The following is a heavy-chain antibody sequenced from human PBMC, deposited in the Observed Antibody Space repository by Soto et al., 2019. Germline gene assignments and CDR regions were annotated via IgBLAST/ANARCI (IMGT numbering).Heavy chain of an antibody. V-gene: IGHV4-4*02. J-gene: IGHJ6*02. Sequence: PSETLSLTCAVSGGSISSSNWWSWVRQPPGKGLEGIGEIYHSGSTNYNPSLKSRVTISVDKSKNQFSLKLSSVTAADMAVYYCARIWTIFGVVAGMDVWGQGTTVTVSS. CDR2: IYHSGST. CDR3: ARIWTIFGVVAGMDV. CDR1: GGSISSSNW. D-gene: IGHD3-3*01.